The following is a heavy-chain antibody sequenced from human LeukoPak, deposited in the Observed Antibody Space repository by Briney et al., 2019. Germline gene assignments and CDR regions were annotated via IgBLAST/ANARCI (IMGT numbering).Heavy chain of an antibody. J-gene: IGHJ4*02. D-gene: IGHD6-13*01. CDR2: IKQDGSEK. Sequence: TGGSLRLSCAASGFTFSTYWMSWVRQAPGEGLEWVANIKQDGSEKYYLDSVKGRFTISRDNAKNSLYLQMNSLRAEDTAVYVCTREAAAGIDYWGQGTLVTASS. V-gene: IGHV3-7*01. CDR3: TREAAAGIDY. CDR1: GFTFSTYW.